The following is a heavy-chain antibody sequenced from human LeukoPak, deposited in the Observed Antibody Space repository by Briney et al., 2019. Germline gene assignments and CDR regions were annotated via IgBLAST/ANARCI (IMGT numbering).Heavy chain of an antibody. CDR3: ARAVPAANWFDP. Sequence: PSETLSLTCAVYGGSFSGYYWSWIRQPPGKGLEWIGYIYYSGSTNYNPSLKSRVTISVDTSKNQFSLKLSSVTAADTAVYYCARAVPAANWFDPWGQGTLVTVSS. J-gene: IGHJ5*02. V-gene: IGHV4-59*01. D-gene: IGHD2-2*01. CDR2: IYYSGST. CDR1: GGSFSGYY.